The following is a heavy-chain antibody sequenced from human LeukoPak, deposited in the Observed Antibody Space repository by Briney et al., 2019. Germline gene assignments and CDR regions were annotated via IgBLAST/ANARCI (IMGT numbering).Heavy chain of an antibody. J-gene: IGHJ4*02. V-gene: IGHV3-23*01. CDR2: IARSGDST. D-gene: IGHD1-26*01. Sequence: GGSLRLSCAASGFTLSNCAMSWVRQAPGKGLEWVSTIARSGDSTYYAASVQGRFTISGDSSKSTLFLQMNSLRAEDTAAYYCAKSKGGATNDQFDYWGQGTLVTVSS. CDR3: AKSKGGATNDQFDY. CDR1: GFTLSNCA.